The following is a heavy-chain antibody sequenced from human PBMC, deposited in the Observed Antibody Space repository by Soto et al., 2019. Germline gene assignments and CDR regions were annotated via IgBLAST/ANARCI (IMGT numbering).Heavy chain of an antibody. CDR1: GGSISSGTYA. J-gene: IGHJ4*02. V-gene: IGHV4-30-2*01. Sequence: SETLSLTCAVSGGSISSGTYAWNWIRQPPGNGLEWIGYIYHSGSFYYNPSLKSRVTISIDRSQNQFSLNLSSVTATDTAVYYCARASGYCSGGTCFPFDYWGRGTLVTVSS. CDR3: ARASGYCSGGTCFPFDY. CDR2: IYHSGSF. D-gene: IGHD2-15*01.